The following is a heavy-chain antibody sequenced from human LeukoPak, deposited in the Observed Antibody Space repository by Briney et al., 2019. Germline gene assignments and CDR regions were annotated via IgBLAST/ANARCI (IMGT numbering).Heavy chain of an antibody. J-gene: IGHJ3*02. V-gene: IGHV3-23*01. CDR1: GFTFSSYA. CDR2: ISGSGGTT. CDR3: ARVGRTVTMVRGVLGAFDI. Sequence: GGSLRLSCAASGFTFSSYAMSWVRQAPGKGLEWVSAISGSGGTTYHADSVKGRFTISRDNSKNTLYLQMNSLRAEDTAVYYCARVGRTVTMVRGVLGAFDIWGQGTMVTVSS. D-gene: IGHD3-10*01.